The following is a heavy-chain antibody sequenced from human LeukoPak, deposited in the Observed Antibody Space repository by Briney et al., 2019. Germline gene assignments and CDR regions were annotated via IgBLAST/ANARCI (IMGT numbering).Heavy chain of an antibody. Sequence: ASVKVSCKASGYTFTGYYMHWVRQAPGQGLEWMGWINPNSGGTNYAQKFQGRVTMTRDTSISTAYKELSRLRSDDTAVYYCARDTMVRGVNFDYWGQGTLVTVSS. V-gene: IGHV1-2*02. D-gene: IGHD3-10*01. CDR3: ARDTMVRGVNFDY. J-gene: IGHJ4*02. CDR2: INPNSGGT. CDR1: GYTFTGYY.